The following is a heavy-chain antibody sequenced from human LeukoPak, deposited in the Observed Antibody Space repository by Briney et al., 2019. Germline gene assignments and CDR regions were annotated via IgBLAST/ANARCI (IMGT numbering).Heavy chain of an antibody. CDR3: ARHPLYGSGSYYTPYYMDV. D-gene: IGHD3-10*01. Sequence: SETLSLTCTVSGGSISSSSYYWGWIRQPPGKGLEWIGSIYYSGSTYYNPSLKSRVTISVDTSKNQFSLKLSSVTAADTAVYYCARHPLYGSGSYYTPYYMDVWGKGTTVTISS. CDR1: GGSISSSSYY. V-gene: IGHV4-39*01. J-gene: IGHJ6*03. CDR2: IYYSGST.